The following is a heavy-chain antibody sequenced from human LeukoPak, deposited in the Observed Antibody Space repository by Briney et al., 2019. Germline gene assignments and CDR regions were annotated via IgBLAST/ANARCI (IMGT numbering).Heavy chain of an antibody. Sequence: GASVKVSCKASGYTFTGYYMHWVRQAPGQGLEWMGRINPNSGGTNYAQKFQGRVTMTRDTSISTAYMELSRLRSDDTAVYYCARGSRFLEWLSWGKFDYWGQGTLVTVSS. CDR3: ARGSRFLEWLSWGKFDY. D-gene: IGHD3-3*01. J-gene: IGHJ4*02. V-gene: IGHV1-2*06. CDR2: INPNSGGT. CDR1: GYTFTGYY.